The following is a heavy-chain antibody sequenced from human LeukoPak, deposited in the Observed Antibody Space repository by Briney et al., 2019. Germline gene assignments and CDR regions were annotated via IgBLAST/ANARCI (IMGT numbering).Heavy chain of an antibody. CDR2: ISSGSTYI. V-gene: IGHV3-21*01. CDR3: TRSRGLTFGWDHDAFDI. D-gene: IGHD3-3*01. J-gene: IGHJ3*02. CDR1: GFSFRTFT. Sequence: GGSLRLSCAVSGFSFRTFTMNWVRQAPGKGLEWVSSISSGSTYIYYADSLKGRFTVSRDNTKNSMYLQMSSLRVEDTATYYCTRSRGLTFGWDHDAFDIWGQGTVVTVSS.